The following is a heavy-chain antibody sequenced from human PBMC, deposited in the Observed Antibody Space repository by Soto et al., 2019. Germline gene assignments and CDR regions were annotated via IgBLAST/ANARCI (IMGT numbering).Heavy chain of an antibody. CDR3: ARDGDYYDFWSGPDY. CDR2: IWYDGSNK. CDR1: GFTFSSYG. V-gene: IGHV3-33*01. Sequence: QVQLVESGGGVVQPGRSLRLSCAASGFTFSSYGMHWVRQAPGEGLEWVAVIWYDGSNKYYADCVKGRFTISRDNSKNTLYLQMNSLRAEDTAVYYCARDGDYYDFWSGPDYWGQGTLVTVSS. J-gene: IGHJ4*02. D-gene: IGHD3-3*01.